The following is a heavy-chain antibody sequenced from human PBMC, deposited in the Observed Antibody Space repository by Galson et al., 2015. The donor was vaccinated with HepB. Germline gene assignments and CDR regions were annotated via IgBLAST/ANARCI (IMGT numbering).Heavy chain of an antibody. Sequence: SLRLSCAASGFTFSSYGMHWVRQAPGKGLEWVAVISYDGSNKYYADSVKGRFTISRDNSKNTLYLQMNSLRAEDTAVYYCAKSVPKRAIRDYYYGMDVWGQGTTVTVSS. J-gene: IGHJ6*02. CDR1: GFTFSSYG. D-gene: IGHD1-1*01. CDR2: ISYDGSNK. V-gene: IGHV3-30*18. CDR3: AKSVPKRAIRDYYYGMDV.